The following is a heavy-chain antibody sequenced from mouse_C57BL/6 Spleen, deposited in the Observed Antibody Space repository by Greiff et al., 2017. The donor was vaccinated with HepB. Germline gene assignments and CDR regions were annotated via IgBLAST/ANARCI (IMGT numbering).Heavy chain of an antibody. CDR2: IDPETGGT. J-gene: IGHJ2*01. Sequence: VQLQQSGAELVRPGASVTLSCKASGYTFTDYEMHWVKQTPVHGLEWIGAIDPETGGTAYNQKFKGKAILTADKSSSTAYMELRSLTSEDSAVYYCTIPFITTVVATDYWGQGTTLTVSS. V-gene: IGHV1-15*01. D-gene: IGHD1-1*01. CDR1: GYTFTDYE. CDR3: TIPFITTVVATDY.